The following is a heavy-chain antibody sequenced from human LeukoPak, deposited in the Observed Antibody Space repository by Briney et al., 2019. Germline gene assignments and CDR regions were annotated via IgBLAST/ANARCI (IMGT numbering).Heavy chain of an antibody. V-gene: IGHV3-9*01. CDR3: ARAGGIAAAATPYFDY. CDR2: ISWNSGSM. CDR1: GFTFDDYA. D-gene: IGHD6-13*01. J-gene: IGHJ4*02. Sequence: GGSLRLSCAASGFTFDDYAMHWVRQAPGKGLEWVSGISWNSGSMDYADSVKGRFTISRDNAKNSLYLQMNSLRAEDTALYYCARAGGIAAAATPYFDYWGQGTLVTVSS.